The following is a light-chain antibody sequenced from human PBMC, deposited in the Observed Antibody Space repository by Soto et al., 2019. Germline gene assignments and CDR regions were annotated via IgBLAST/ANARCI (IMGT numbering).Light chain of an antibody. CDR1: QSVSRF. Sequence: EIVMTQSPATLSVSPGERVTLSCRASQSVSRFLAWYQQRPGQAPRLLIYDTSTRATGVPARFSGSGSGTEFSLTISSLQSEDFAVYYRRQYDNWPPCTFGQGTKLEVK. CDR2: DTS. V-gene: IGKV3-15*01. J-gene: IGKJ2*02. CDR3: RQYDNWPPCT.